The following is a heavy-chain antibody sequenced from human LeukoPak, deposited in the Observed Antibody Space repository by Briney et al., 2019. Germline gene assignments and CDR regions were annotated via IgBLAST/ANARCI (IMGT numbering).Heavy chain of an antibody. Sequence: GGSLRLSCAASGFTFSSYALSWVRHAPGKGLEWVSATSGSGSSTYYRDSVKGRFTISRDNSKNTLYLQMNSLRAEDTAVYYCARDHGDYLFDYWGQGTLVTVSS. CDR2: TSGSGSST. CDR1: GFTFSSYA. D-gene: IGHD4-17*01. V-gene: IGHV3-23*01. CDR3: ARDHGDYLFDY. J-gene: IGHJ4*02.